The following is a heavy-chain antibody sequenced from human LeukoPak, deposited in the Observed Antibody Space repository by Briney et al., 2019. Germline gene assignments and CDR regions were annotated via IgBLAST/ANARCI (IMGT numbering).Heavy chain of an antibody. J-gene: IGHJ6*02. CDR1: GFTFSSYG. D-gene: IGHD2-15*01. CDR3: ARDIDEDRVAATQDYYYGMDV. V-gene: IGHV3-30*03. Sequence: GGSLRLSCAASGFTFSSYGMHWVRQAPGKGLEWVAVISYDGSNKYYADSVKGRFTISRDNSKNTLYLQMNSLRAEDTAVYYCARDIDEDRVAATQDYYYGMDVWGQGTTVTVSS. CDR2: ISYDGSNK.